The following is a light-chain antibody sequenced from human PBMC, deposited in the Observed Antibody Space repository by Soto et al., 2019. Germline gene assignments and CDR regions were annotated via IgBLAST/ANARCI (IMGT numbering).Light chain of an antibody. CDR1: QSVRSH. V-gene: IGKV3-15*01. J-gene: IGKJ5*01. CDR3: HQYDKWPPIT. Sequence: EIMKTQSPAPPCSSPGGRDTPSFRASQSVRSHLAWYQQKPGQAPRLLIYDASTRATDIPTRFSGSGSGTEFTLTISSLQSEDFAVYYCHQYDKWPPITVGQGTRLEIK. CDR2: DAS.